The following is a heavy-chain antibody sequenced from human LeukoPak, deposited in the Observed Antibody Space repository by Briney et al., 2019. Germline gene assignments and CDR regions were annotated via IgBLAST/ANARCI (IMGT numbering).Heavy chain of an antibody. CDR1: GFTFSSYG. Sequence: PGGSLRLSCAASGFTFSSYGMLWVRQAPGKGLEWVAFIQYDGVYKYYADSVKGRFTVSRDNSKNTLYLQMNSLRAEDTAVYYCAKFGGYYDFWSGYYGDYWGQGSLVAVSS. CDR2: IQYDGVYK. CDR3: AKFGGYYDFWSGYYGDY. J-gene: IGHJ4*02. D-gene: IGHD3-3*01. V-gene: IGHV3-30*02.